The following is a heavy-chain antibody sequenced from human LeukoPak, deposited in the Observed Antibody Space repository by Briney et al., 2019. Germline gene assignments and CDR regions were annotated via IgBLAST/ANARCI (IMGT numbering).Heavy chain of an antibody. D-gene: IGHD3-3*01. CDR3: ARAPSDDFWSGSWGAFHY. CDR1: GGSFSGYY. CDR2: INHSGST. J-gene: IGHJ4*02. Sequence: SETLSLTCAVYGGSFSGYYWSWIRQPPGKGLEWIGEINHSGSTNYNPSLKSRVTISVDTSKNQFSLKLSSVTAADTAVYYCARAPSDDFWSGSWGAFHYWGQGNLVTVSS. V-gene: IGHV4-34*01.